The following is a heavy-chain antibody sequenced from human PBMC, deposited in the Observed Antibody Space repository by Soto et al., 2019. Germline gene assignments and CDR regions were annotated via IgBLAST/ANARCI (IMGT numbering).Heavy chain of an antibody. V-gene: IGHV4-39*01. J-gene: IGHJ4*02. D-gene: IGHD5-18*01. CDR1: RGCISSSSCY. CDR3: ARHRIQTDLLDY. CDR2: IYYSGST. Sequence: PSVSMSLTCTVCRGCISSSSCYWCCIRQPPGKGLEWIGSIYYSGSTYYNPSLKSRVTISVDTSNNQFSLNLSSVTAADTAVYYCARHRIQTDLLDYYGQRPMVTVSS.